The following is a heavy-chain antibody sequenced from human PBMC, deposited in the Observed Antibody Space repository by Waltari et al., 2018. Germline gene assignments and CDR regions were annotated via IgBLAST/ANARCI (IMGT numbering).Heavy chain of an antibody. D-gene: IGHD3-22*01. J-gene: IGHJ4*02. CDR3: ARARVGYDSSGYYYDDY. CDR1: GYTFTSYD. V-gene: IGHV1-8*01. Sequence: QVQLVQSGAEVKKPGASVKVSCKASGYTFTSYDIHWVRPATGQGLEWMGWMNPNSGNTGYAQKFQGRVTMTRNTSISTAYMELSSLRSEDTAVYYCARARVGYDSSGYYYDDYWGQGTLVTVSS. CDR2: MNPNSGNT.